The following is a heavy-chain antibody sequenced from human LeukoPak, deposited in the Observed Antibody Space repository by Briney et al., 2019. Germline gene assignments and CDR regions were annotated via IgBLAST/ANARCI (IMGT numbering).Heavy chain of an antibody. CDR3: ARDAVPAAPPYYYYYYMDV. Sequence: PGGSLRLSCTASGFTFSSYGMHWVRQAPGKGLEWVANIQQDGTEKYYVDSVKGRFTISRDNAKNSLYLQMNSLRAEDTAVYYCARDAVPAAPPYYYYYYMDVWGKGTTVTISS. D-gene: IGHD2-2*01. CDR1: GFTFSSYG. J-gene: IGHJ6*03. CDR2: IQQDGTEK. V-gene: IGHV3-7*01.